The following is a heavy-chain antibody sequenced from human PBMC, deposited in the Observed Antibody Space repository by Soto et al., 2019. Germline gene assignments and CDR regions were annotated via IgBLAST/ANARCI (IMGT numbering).Heavy chain of an antibody. Sequence: GGSLRLSCAASGFTFSSYAMHWVRQAPGKGLEWVAVISYDGSNKYYADSVRGRFTISRDNSKNTLYLQMNSLRAEDTAVYYCAKDLASQGFDPWGQGTLVTVS. CDR2: ISYDGSNK. CDR3: AKDLASQGFDP. CDR1: GFTFSSYA. J-gene: IGHJ5*02. V-gene: IGHV3-30-3*01.